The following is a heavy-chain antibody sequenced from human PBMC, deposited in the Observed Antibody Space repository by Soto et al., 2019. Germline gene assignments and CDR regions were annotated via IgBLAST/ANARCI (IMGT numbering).Heavy chain of an antibody. Sequence: QVQLQESGPGLVKPSETLSLTCTASGDSISSYYWTWIRQPPGKGLEWIAFIYYGGSTNYNPSLKSRVTISVDTSKNQFSLNLNSVTAADTAVYYCARPGRDWGSLEYWGQGTRVTVSS. CDR1: GDSISSYY. V-gene: IGHV4-59*08. D-gene: IGHD7-27*01. CDR3: ARPGRDWGSLEY. J-gene: IGHJ4*02. CDR2: IYYGGST.